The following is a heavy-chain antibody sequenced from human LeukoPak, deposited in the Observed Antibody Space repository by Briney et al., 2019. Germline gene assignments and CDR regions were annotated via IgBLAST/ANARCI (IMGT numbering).Heavy chain of an antibody. Sequence: PGGSLRLSCAASGFTFSSYGMHWVRQAPGKGLEWVAVISYDGSNKYYADSVKGRFTISRDNSKNTLYLQMNSLRAEDTAVYYCAKPYDYGDPRDYWGQGTLVTVSS. CDR1: GFTFSSYG. CDR3: AKPYDYGDPRDY. J-gene: IGHJ4*02. D-gene: IGHD4-17*01. V-gene: IGHV3-30*18. CDR2: ISYDGSNK.